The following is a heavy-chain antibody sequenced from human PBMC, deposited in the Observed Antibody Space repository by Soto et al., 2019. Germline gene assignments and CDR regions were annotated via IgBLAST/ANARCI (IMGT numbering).Heavy chain of an antibody. Sequence: GGSLRLSCAASGFTFSSYGMHWVRQAPGKGLEWVAVISYDGSNKYYADSVKGRFTISRDNSKNTLYLQMNSLRAEDTAVYYCAKWPGVDTAMVRFLDYWGQGTLVTVSS. CDR1: GFTFSSYG. D-gene: IGHD5-18*01. V-gene: IGHV3-30*18. CDR2: ISYDGSNK. CDR3: AKWPGVDTAMVRFLDY. J-gene: IGHJ4*02.